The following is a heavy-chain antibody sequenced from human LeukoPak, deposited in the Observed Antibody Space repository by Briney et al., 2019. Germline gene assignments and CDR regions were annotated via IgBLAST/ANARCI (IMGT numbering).Heavy chain of an antibody. CDR1: GFTFSSYA. CDR2: ISGSGGTT. CDR3: AKDNGGNQNWYFDL. D-gene: IGHD4-23*01. V-gene: IGHV3-23*01. Sequence: GGSLRLSCAASGFTFSSYAMSWVRQAPGKGLEWVSAISGSGGTTYYADSVKGRFTISRDNSKNTLYLQMNRLRAEDTAVYYCAKDNGGNQNWYFDLWGRGTLVTVSP. J-gene: IGHJ2*01.